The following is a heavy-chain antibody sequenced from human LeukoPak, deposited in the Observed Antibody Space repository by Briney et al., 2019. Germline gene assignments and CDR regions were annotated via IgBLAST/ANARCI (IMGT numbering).Heavy chain of an antibody. J-gene: IGHJ4*02. CDR2: INHSGST. D-gene: IGHD3-10*01. V-gene: IGHV4-34*01. CDR3: ARGPPVILWFGESKPFDY. Sequence: SETQSLTCTVSGGSISSYYWSWIRQPPGKGLEWIGEINHSGSTNYNPSLKSRVTISVDTSKNQFSLKLSSVTAADTAVYYCARGPPVILWFGESKPFDYWGQGTLVTVSS. CDR1: GGSISSYY.